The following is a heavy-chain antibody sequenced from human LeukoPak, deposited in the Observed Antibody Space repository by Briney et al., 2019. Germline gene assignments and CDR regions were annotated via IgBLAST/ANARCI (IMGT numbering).Heavy chain of an antibody. CDR2: ISFDGSKE. D-gene: IGHD2-15*01. J-gene: IGHJ4*02. Sequence: GGSLRLSCVGSGFTFGSYTMHWVRQAPGKGLEWVTAISFDGSKEYYADSVQGRFTISRENSGNTLYLQMNSLRTEDTAVYYCARDVVRGSHTTEHFDYWGQGTLVTVSS. CDR3: ARDVVRGSHTTEHFDY. CDR1: GFTFGSYT. V-gene: IGHV3-30-3*01.